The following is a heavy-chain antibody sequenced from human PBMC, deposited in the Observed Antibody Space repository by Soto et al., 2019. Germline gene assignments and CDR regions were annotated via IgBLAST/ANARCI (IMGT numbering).Heavy chain of an antibody. V-gene: IGHV1-46*01. Sequence: DTVKFSYMAAGYTFTSYYMHLVRQALGQGLEWMGIINPSGGSTSYAQKFQGRVTMTRDTSTSTVYMELSSLRSEDTAVYYCASSDWSGGYYYYGMDVWGQGTTVTVSS. D-gene: IGHD3-9*01. CDR1: GYTFTSYY. CDR2: INPSGGST. CDR3: ASSDWSGGYYYYGMDV. J-gene: IGHJ6*02.